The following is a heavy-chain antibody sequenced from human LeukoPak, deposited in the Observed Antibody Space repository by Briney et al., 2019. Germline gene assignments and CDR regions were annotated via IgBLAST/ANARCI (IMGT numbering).Heavy chain of an antibody. Sequence: GASVKVSCKASGYTFTSYGISWVRQAPGQGLEWMGWISAYNGNTNYAQKFQGRVTMTRDTSISTAYMELSRLRSDDTAVYYCARVRAVYAFDIWGQGTMVTVSS. CDR2: ISAYNGNT. V-gene: IGHV1-18*01. J-gene: IGHJ3*02. CDR1: GYTFTSYG. CDR3: ARVRAVYAFDI. D-gene: IGHD5/OR15-5a*01.